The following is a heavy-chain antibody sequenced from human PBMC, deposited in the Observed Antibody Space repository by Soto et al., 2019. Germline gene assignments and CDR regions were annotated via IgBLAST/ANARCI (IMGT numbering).Heavy chain of an antibody. CDR3: ARDTWISGATDDF. J-gene: IGHJ4*02. D-gene: IGHD2-2*03. Sequence: GGSLRLSCATSGFTFSANWMSWVRQAPGKGLEWVASITHAGSKKYYVDSVKGRFTISRDDTENSLFLQMNSLRAEDTALYYCARDTWISGATDDFWGQGTQVTVSS. CDR2: ITHAGSKK. V-gene: IGHV3-7*01. CDR1: GFTFSANW.